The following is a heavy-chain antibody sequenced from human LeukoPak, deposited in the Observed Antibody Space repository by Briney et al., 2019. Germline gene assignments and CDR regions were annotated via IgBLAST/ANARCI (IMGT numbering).Heavy chain of an antibody. CDR3: AREEYYDSLNPADY. D-gene: IGHD3-22*01. J-gene: IGHJ4*02. Sequence: KAGGSLRLSCAASGFTFSDYYMSWIRQAPGKGLEWVSYISSSGSTIYYADSVKGRFTISRDNAKNSLYLQMNSLRAEDTAVYYCAREEYYDSLNPADYWGQGTLVTVSS. V-gene: IGHV3-11*04. CDR1: GFTFSDYY. CDR2: ISSSGSTI.